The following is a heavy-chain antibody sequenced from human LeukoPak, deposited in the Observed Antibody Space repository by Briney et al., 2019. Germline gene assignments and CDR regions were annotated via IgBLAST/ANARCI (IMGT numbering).Heavy chain of an antibody. D-gene: IGHD6-6*01. V-gene: IGHV3-23*01. CDR3: SNWVEGARPSLDY. J-gene: IGHJ4*02. Sequence: PGGSPRLSCSASGXTFRSYAVAWVRQAPGTGLGWVSAISNSGRNTYYADSVKGRFTISRDNSKNTLYLEMNSLRAEDTAVYYCSNWVEGARPSLDYWGQGALVTVSS. CDR2: ISNSGRNT. CDR1: GXTFRSYA.